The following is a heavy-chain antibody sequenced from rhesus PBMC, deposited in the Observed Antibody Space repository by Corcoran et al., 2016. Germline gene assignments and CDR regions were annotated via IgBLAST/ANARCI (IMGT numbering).Heavy chain of an antibody. V-gene: IGHV4S11*01. CDR2: IDSSGST. Sequence: QVQLQESGPGLVKPSETLSLTCAVSGGSISSSYWSWIRQAPGKGLEWIGRIDSSGSTYYNPSLKSRVTLSVDTSKNQFSLKLSSVTAADTAVYYCARRRYSGYSPFDYWGQGVLVTVSS. CDR1: GGSISSSY. CDR3: ARRRYSGYSPFDY. D-gene: IGHD5-24*01. J-gene: IGHJ4*01.